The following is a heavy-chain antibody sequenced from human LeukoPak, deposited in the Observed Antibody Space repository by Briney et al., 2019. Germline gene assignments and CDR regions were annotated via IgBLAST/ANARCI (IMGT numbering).Heavy chain of an antibody. CDR2: IAGSGNTI. V-gene: IGHV3-48*03. D-gene: IGHD4-23*01. Sequence: GRSLRLSCAASGFNFFTYGMHWVRQAPGKGLEWVSYIAGSGNTIYYADSVKGRFTISRDNAMNSLYLQMNSLRAEDTAVYYCAREAAYGGVTRFDYWGQGILVTVSS. CDR3: AREAAYGGVTRFDY. J-gene: IGHJ4*02. CDR1: GFNFFTYG.